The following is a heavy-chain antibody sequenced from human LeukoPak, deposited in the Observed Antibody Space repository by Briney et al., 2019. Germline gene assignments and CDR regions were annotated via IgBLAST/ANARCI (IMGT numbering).Heavy chain of an antibody. V-gene: IGHV3-48*02. CDR1: RFTFSSYT. D-gene: IGHD3-22*01. CDR3: ARDRSGYYLFDY. J-gene: IGHJ4*02. CDR2: ISSSSSNI. Sequence: PGGSLRLSCAASRFTFSSYTMSWVRQAPGKGLEWVSYISSSSSNIYYADSVKGRFTISRDNAKNSLYLQMNSLRDEDTAVYYCARDRSGYYLFDYWGQGALVTVSS.